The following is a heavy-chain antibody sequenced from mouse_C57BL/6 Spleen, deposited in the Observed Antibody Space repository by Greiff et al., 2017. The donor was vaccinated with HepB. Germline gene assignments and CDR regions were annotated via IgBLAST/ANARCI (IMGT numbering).Heavy chain of an antibody. CDR1: GFTFSSYA. CDR2: ISDGGSYT. Sequence: EVKVVESGGGLVKPGGSLKLSCAASGFTFSSYAMSWVRQTPEKRLEWVATISDGGSYTYYPDNVKGRFTISRDNAKNNLYLQMSQLKSGDTAMYYCAREGNPGVFDYWGQGTTLTVSS. J-gene: IGHJ2*01. V-gene: IGHV5-4*03. CDR3: AREGNPGVFDY.